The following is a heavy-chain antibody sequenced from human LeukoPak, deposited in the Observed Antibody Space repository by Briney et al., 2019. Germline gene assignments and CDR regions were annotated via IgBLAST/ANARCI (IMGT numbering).Heavy chain of an antibody. D-gene: IGHD5-18*01. CDR3: AREGGNTAMVQRVY. CDR2: INHSGST. V-gene: IGHV4-30-2*01. Sequence: PSQTLSLTCTVSGGSISSGGYYWSWIRQPPGKGLEWIGEINHSGSTNYNPSLKSRVTISVDTSKNQFSLKLSSVTAADTAVYYCAREGGNTAMVQRVYWGQGTPVTVSS. CDR1: GGSISSGGYY. J-gene: IGHJ4*02.